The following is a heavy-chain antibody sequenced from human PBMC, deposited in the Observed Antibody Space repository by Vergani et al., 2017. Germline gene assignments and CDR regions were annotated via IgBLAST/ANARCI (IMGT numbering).Heavy chain of an antibody. D-gene: IGHD5-18*01. J-gene: IGHJ4*02. Sequence: QVQLQQWGAGLLKPSETLSLTCAVYGGSFSGYYWSWIRQPPGKGLEWIGEINHSGSTNYNPSLKSRVTISVDKSKNQFSLKLSSVTAADTAVYYCARSGYSYSYGGVDYWGQGTLVTVSS. CDR2: INHSGST. CDR3: ARSGYSYSYGGVDY. V-gene: IGHV4-34*01. CDR1: GGSFSGYY.